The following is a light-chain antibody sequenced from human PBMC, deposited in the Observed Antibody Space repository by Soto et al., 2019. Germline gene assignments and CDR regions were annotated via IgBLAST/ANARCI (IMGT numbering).Light chain of an antibody. V-gene: IGKV1-5*01. Sequence: DIQMTQSPPTLSASVGDRVTITCRTSQSISRTLAWYQQKPGKAPKLLIFEASTLESGVPSRFSGSGSGTEFTLTVSSLQPDDFAGYYCQQRSNWPLTFGGGTKVDIK. J-gene: IGKJ4*01. CDR2: EAS. CDR3: QQRSNWPLT. CDR1: QSISRT.